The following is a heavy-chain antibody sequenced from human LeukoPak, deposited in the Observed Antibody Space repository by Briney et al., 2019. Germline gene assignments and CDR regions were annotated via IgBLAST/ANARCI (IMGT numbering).Heavy chain of an antibody. D-gene: IGHD6-19*01. Sequence: SVKVSCKASGGTFSSYAISWVRQAPGQGLEWMGRIIPILGIANYAQKFQGRVTITADKSTSTAYMELSSLRSDDTAVYYCARDIAVAGPGIDYWGQGTLVTVSS. CDR1: GGTFSSYA. J-gene: IGHJ4*02. CDR3: ARDIAVAGPGIDY. CDR2: IIPILGIA. V-gene: IGHV1-69*04.